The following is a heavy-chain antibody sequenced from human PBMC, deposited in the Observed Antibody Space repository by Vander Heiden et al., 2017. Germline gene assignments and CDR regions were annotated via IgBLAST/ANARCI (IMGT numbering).Heavy chain of an antibody. CDR1: GYTFTSFY. Sequence: QVQLVQSGAEVTKPGASVKVSCKASGYTFTSFYMHWVRQAPGQGLEWVGRINPDSGGTNYAQKFQGRVTMTRDTSISTAYMELSSLRSDDTAVYYCARDLMGSFGWFDPWGQGTLVTVSS. J-gene: IGHJ5*02. CDR3: ARDLMGSFGWFDP. CDR2: INPDSGGT. D-gene: IGHD3-10*01. V-gene: IGHV1-2*06.